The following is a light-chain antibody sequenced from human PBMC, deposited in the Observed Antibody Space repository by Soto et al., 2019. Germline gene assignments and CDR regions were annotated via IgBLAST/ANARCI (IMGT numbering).Light chain of an antibody. CDR1: QSISNY. Sequence: EIQLTQSPSTLSASVGDRVTITCRASQSISNYLAWYQQKPGKVPKLLIYAASTLQSGVPSRFSGSGSGTDFTLTISSLQPEDVATYYCKKYNSAPLTFGGGTKVDI. CDR3: KKYNSAPLT. CDR2: AAS. V-gene: IGKV1-27*01. J-gene: IGKJ4*01.